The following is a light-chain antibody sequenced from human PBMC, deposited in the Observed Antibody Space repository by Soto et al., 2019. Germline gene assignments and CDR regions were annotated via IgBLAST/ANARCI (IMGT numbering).Light chain of an antibody. V-gene: IGKV1-27*01. CDR1: QGISNY. Sequence: EIQMTQSPSSLSASVGARVTITCRASQGISNYLAWYQQKPGKVPKLLIYAASTLQSGVPSRFSGSGSGTDFTLTISSLQPEDVATYYCQKYNSAPPLTFGGGTKVDIK. CDR3: QKYNSAPPLT. CDR2: AAS. J-gene: IGKJ4*01.